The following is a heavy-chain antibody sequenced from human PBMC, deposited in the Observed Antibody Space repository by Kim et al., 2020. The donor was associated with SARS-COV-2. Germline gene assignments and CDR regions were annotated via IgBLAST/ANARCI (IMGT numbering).Heavy chain of an antibody. CDR2: IWYDGSNK. CDR1: GFTFSSYG. CDR3: ARGQNIPPEITGTTIYYYYGMDV. J-gene: IGHJ6*02. D-gene: IGHD1-7*01. Sequence: GGSLRLSCAASGFTFSSYGMHWVRQAPGKGLEWVAVIWYDGSNKYYADSVKGRFTISRDNSKNTLYLQMNSLRAEDTAVYYCARGQNIPPEITGTTIYYYYGMDVWGRGTTVTVAS. V-gene: IGHV3-33*01.